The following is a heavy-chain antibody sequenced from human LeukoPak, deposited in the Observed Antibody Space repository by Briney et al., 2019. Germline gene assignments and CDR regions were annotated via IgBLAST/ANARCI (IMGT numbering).Heavy chain of an antibody. V-gene: IGHV4-34*01. D-gene: IGHD2-21*02. CDR3: ARRWGRLWLRGSWFDP. Sequence: PSETLSLTCAVYGGSFSGYYWSWIRQPPGKGLEWIGEINHSGSTNYNPSLKSRVTISVDTSKNQFSLKLSSVTAADTAVYYCARRWGRLWLRGSWFDPWGQGTLVTVSS. J-gene: IGHJ5*02. CDR2: INHSGST. CDR1: GGSFSGYY.